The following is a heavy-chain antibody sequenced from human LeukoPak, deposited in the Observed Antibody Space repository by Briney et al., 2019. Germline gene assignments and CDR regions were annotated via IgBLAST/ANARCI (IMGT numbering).Heavy chain of an antibody. Sequence: GGSLRLSCAASGFTFSSYAMSWVRQAPGKGLEWVSSINNSGGSTYYAASVKGRFTISRDNSKNTLYLQMNSLRAEDTAVYYCAKLSRAPGEGQGDYWGQGTLVTVSS. J-gene: IGHJ4*02. V-gene: IGHV3-23*01. D-gene: IGHD3-16*02. CDR3: AKLSRAPGEGQGDY. CDR2: INNSGGST. CDR1: GFTFSSYA.